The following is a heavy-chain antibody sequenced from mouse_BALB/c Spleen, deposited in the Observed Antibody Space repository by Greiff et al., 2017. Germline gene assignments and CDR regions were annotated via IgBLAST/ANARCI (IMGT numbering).Heavy chain of an antibody. CDR2: ISDGGSYT. V-gene: IGHV5-4*02. J-gene: IGHJ4*01. CDR1: GFTFSDYY. Sequence: EVKLVESGGGLVKPGGSLKLSCAASGFTFSDYYMYWVRQTPEKRLEWVATISDGGSYTYYPDSVKGRFTISRDNAKNNLYLQMSSLKSENTAMYYCARDLDNSYAMDYWGQGTSVTVSS. D-gene: IGHD1-3*01. CDR3: ARDLDNSYAMDY.